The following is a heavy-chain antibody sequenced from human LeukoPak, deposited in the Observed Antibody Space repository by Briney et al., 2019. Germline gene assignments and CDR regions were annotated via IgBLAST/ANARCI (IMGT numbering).Heavy chain of an antibody. V-gene: IGHV3-53*01. D-gene: IGHD3-3*01. Sequence: HPGGSLRLSCAASGFTVSSNYVSWVRQAPGKGLEWVSVIYSGGSTYYADSVKGRFTISRDNSKNTLYLQMNSLRAEDTAVYYCARDETYDFWSGYYLNYYGMDVWGQGTTVTVSS. CDR2: IYSGGST. CDR1: GFTVSSNY. CDR3: ARDETYDFWSGYYLNYYGMDV. J-gene: IGHJ6*02.